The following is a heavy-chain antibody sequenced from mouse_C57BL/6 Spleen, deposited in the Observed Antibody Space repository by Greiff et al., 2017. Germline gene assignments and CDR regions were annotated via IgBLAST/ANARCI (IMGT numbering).Heavy chain of an antibody. V-gene: IGHV1-26*01. J-gene: IGHJ2*01. D-gene: IGHD2-3*01. CDR1: GYTFTDYY. CDR2: INPNNGGT. CDR3: ARSDYDGYLTLYYFDY. Sequence: EVQLQQSGPELVKPGASVKISCKASGYTFTDYYMNWVKQSHGKSLEWIGDINPNNGGTSYNQKFKGKATLTVDKSSSTAYMELRSLTSEDSAVYYCARSDYDGYLTLYYFDYWGQGTTLTVSS.